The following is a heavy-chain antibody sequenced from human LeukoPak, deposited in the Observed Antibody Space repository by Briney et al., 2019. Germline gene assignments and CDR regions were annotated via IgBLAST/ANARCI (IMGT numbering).Heavy chain of an antibody. J-gene: IGHJ4*02. D-gene: IGHD6-19*01. CDR1: GASISTSAYY. CDR2: IYYSGST. Sequence: SETLSLTCSVSGASISTSAYYWGWIRQPPGKGLEWIGSIYYSGSTYYNASLNSRVTISIDTSKNLFSLRLNSMTAADTAVYYCARPNYSSGWEIDYWGQGTLVTVSS. CDR3: ARPNYSSGWEIDY. V-gene: IGHV4-39*01.